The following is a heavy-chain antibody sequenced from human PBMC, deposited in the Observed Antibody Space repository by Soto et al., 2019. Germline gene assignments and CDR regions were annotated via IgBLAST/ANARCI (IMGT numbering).Heavy chain of an antibody. V-gene: IGHV4-31*03. D-gene: IGHD2-15*01. J-gene: IGHJ6*02. CDR2: IYYSGST. CDR1: GGSISSGGYY. CDR3: ARDQDGGNGYYYYGMDV. Sequence: QVQLQESGPGLVKPSQTLSLTCTVSGGSISSGGYYWSWIRQHPGKGLEWIGYIYYSGSTYYNPSLQSRLTISVDTSKTQFSLKLSSVTAADTAVYYCARDQDGGNGYYYYGMDVWGQGPTVTVSS.